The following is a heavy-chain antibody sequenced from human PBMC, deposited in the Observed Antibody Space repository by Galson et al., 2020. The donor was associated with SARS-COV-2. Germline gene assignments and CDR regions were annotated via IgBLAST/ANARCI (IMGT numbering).Heavy chain of an antibody. CDR2: ISYDGSNK. CDR3: AREDIVVVVAAIASGLDY. Sequence: QLGESLKISCAASGFTFSSYAMHWVRQAPGKGLEWVAVISYDGSNKYYADSVKGRFIISRDNSKNTLYLQMNSLRAEDTAVYYCAREDIVVVVAAIASGLDYWGQGTLVTVSS. J-gene: IGHJ4*02. V-gene: IGHV3-30*04. CDR1: GFTFSSYA. D-gene: IGHD2-15*01.